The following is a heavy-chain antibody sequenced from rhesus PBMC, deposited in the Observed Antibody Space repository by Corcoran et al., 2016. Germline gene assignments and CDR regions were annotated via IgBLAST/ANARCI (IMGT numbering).Heavy chain of an antibody. CDR2: ISNGGGST. CDR1: GFPFSDSY. D-gene: IGHD2-15*01. V-gene: IGHV3-178*01. Sequence: EVQLVESGGGLAKPGGSLRRSCAASGFPFSDSYMDWVRQAPGKGLEWVYRISNGGGSTWYADSVKGRFTISRENAKNTLYLQMNSLRAEDTAVYYCARDLGGVTAYNRFDVWGPGVLVTVSS. J-gene: IGHJ5-1*01. CDR3: ARDLGGVTAYNRFDV.